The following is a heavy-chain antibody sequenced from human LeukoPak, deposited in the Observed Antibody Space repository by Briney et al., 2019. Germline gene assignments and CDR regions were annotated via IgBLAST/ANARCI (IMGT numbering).Heavy chain of an antibody. CDR2: IYHSGST. CDR3: ARARGLGSGSPPPTLDY. D-gene: IGHD3-10*01. V-gene: IGHV4-34*01. CDR1: GGSFSGYY. Sequence: ASETLSLTCAVYGGSFSGYYWSWIRQPPGKGLEWIGEIYHSGSTNYNPSLKSRVTISVDKSKNQFSLKLSSVTAADTAVYYCARARGLGSGSPPPTLDYWGQGTLVTVSS. J-gene: IGHJ4*02.